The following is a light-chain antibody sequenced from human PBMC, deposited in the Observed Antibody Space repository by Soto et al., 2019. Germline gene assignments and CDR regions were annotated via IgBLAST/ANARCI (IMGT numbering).Light chain of an antibody. CDR2: DAS. J-gene: IGKJ4*01. V-gene: IGKV1-13*02. CDR1: QGISSA. CDR3: QQFKSYPVT. Sequence: AIQLTQSPSSLSASVGDRVTITSRASQGISSALAWYQQKPGKAPKLFIYDASNLESGVPSRFRGSGSGTDFTLTISSLQPDDCASYDCQQFKSYPVTFGGGTKVETK.